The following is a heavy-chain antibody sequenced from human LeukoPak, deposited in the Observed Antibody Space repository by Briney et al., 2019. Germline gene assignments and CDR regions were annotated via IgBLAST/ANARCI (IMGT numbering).Heavy chain of an antibody. CDR1: GFTFSSYA. CDR3: ARDSRMNYYAS. V-gene: IGHV3-23*01. J-gene: IGHJ5*02. Sequence: AGGSLRLSCAASGFTFSSYAMSWVRQAPGKGLEWVSAISGSGGSTYYADSVKGRFTISRDNSKNTLYLQMNSLRAEDTAMHYCARDSRMNYYASWGRGTLVTVSS. CDR2: ISGSGGST. D-gene: IGHD3-3*01.